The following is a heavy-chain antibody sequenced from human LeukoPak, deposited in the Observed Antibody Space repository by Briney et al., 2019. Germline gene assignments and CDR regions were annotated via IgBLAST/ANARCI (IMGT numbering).Heavy chain of an antibody. CDR2: IYTSGST. V-gene: IGHV4-4*07. CDR1: GGSISSYY. D-gene: IGHD3-22*01. J-gene: IGHJ4*02. CDR3: TRVGYYYDSSGYADY. Sequence: PSETLSLTCTVSGGSISSYYWSWIRQPAGKGLEWIGRIYTSGSTNYNPSLKSRVTMSVDTSKNQFSLKLSSVTAADTAVYYCTRVGYYYDSSGYADYWGQGTLVTVSS.